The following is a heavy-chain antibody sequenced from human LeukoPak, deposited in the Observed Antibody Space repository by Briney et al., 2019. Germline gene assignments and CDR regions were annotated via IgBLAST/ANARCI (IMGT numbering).Heavy chain of an antibody. Sequence: GASVKVSCKASGYTFSDYGISWVRQAPGQGLEWMGLISVYNGNTKYEQKLQGRVTMTTDTSTSTAYMELRSLRSDDTAVYYCARWSEYYSERHTMDVWGKGTTVTVSS. CDR2: ISVYNGNT. J-gene: IGHJ6*04. D-gene: IGHD3-10*01. CDR3: ARWSEYYSERHTMDV. CDR1: GYTFSDYG. V-gene: IGHV1-18*04.